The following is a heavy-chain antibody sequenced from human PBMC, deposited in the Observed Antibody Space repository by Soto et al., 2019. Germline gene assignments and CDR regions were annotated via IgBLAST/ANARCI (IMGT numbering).Heavy chain of an antibody. CDR1: GGSISSYY. CDR2: IYYSGST. Sequence: SETLSLTCTVSGGSISSYYWGWIRQPPGKGLEWIGYIYYSGSTNYNPSLKSRVTISVDTSKNQFSLKLSSVTAADTAVYYCARQSPISYVWGSPRFGYYFDYWGQGTLVTV. CDR3: ARQSPISYVWGSPRFGYYFDY. V-gene: IGHV4-59*01. D-gene: IGHD3-16*01. J-gene: IGHJ4*02.